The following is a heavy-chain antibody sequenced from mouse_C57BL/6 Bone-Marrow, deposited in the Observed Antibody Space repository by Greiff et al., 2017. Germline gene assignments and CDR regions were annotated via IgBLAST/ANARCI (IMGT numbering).Heavy chain of an antibody. CDR3: TGVLRYYFDG. Sequence: EVMLVESGGGLVQPGGSMKLSCVASGFTFSNYWMNWVRQSPEKGLEWVAQIRLKSDNYATHYAESVKGRFTISRDDSKSSVYLQMNNLRAEDTGIYYCTGVLRYYFDGWGQGTTLTVSS. D-gene: IGHD1-1*01. V-gene: IGHV6-3*01. CDR1: GFTFSNYW. CDR2: IRLKSDNYAT. J-gene: IGHJ2*01.